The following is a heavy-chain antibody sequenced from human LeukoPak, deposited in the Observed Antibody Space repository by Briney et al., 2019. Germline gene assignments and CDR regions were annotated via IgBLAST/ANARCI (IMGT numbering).Heavy chain of an antibody. CDR3: ARHAPVAATWDFDY. CDR1: GYSFTSCW. CDR2: IDPSDSYT. D-gene: IGHD6-19*01. Sequence: GESLKSSCKGSGYSFTSCWISWARQMPGKGLEWMGRIDPSDSYTNYSPSFQGHVTISADKSISTAYLQWSSLKASDTAMYYCARHAPVAATWDFDYRGQGTLVTVSS. J-gene: IGHJ4*02. V-gene: IGHV5-10-1*01.